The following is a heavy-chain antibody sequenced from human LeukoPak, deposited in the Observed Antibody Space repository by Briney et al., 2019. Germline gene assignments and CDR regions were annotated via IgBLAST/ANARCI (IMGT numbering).Heavy chain of an antibody. Sequence: GGSLRLSCAASGFTFSSFAMSWVRQAPGKGLEWVSAISGSGGSTYYADSVKGRFTISRDNSKNTLYLQMNSLRAEDTAVYYCAKDLAGGNSAGDYWGQGTLVTVSS. CDR3: AKDLAGGNSAGDY. CDR1: GFTFSSFA. J-gene: IGHJ4*02. D-gene: IGHD4-23*01. V-gene: IGHV3-23*01. CDR2: ISGSGGST.